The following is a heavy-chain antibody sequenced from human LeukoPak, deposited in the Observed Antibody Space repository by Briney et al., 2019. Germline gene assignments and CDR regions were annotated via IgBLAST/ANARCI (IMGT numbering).Heavy chain of an antibody. J-gene: IGHJ4*02. D-gene: IGHD3-22*01. CDR2: IIPIFGTA. Sequence: SVKVSCKASGGTFSSYAISWVRQAPGQGLEWMGGIIPIFGTANYAQKFLGRVTITADESTSTAYMELSSLRSEDTAVYYCASAYYYDSSGYYSFDYWGQGTLVTVSS. CDR1: GGTFSSYA. CDR3: ASAYYYDSSGYYSFDY. V-gene: IGHV1-69*13.